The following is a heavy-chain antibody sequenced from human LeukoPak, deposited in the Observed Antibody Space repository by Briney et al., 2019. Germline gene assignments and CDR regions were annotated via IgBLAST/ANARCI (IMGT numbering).Heavy chain of an antibody. V-gene: IGHV4-59*01. CDR2: IYYSGST. CDR1: GGSISSYY. Sequence: SETLSLTCTVSGGSISSYYWSWIRQPPGKGLEWIGYIYYSGSTNYNPSLKSRVTISVDTSKNQFSLKLSSGTAADTAVYYCARVGAGQLDAFDIWGQATMVTVSS. CDR3: ARVGAGQLDAFDI. J-gene: IGHJ3*02. D-gene: IGHD5-18*01.